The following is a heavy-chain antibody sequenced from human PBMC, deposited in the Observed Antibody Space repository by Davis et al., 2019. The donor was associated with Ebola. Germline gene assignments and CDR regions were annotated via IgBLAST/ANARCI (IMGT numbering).Heavy chain of an antibody. V-gene: IGHV1-2*06. J-gene: IGHJ4*02. Sequence: AASVKVSCKASGYTFTGYYMHWVRQAPGQGLEWMGRINPNRGGTNYAQKFQGRVTMTRDTSISTAYMELSRLRSDDTAVYYCARDGVGSYSPEDYWGQGTLVTVSS. D-gene: IGHD1-26*01. CDR2: INPNRGGT. CDR3: ARDGVGSYSPEDY. CDR1: GYTFTGYY.